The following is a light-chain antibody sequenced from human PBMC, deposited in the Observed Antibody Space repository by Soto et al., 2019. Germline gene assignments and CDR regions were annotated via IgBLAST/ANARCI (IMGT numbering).Light chain of an antibody. CDR3: QQSYGTVFT. V-gene: IGKV1-39*01. J-gene: IGKJ1*01. CDR1: QSISRY. CDR2: GAS. Sequence: IQMTQSPSSLSASIGDRVTITCRAGQSISRYLNWYEQKPGKAPKLLIFGASTLQSGVPSRFSRTGSGTDFTLTISSLQPEDFATYYCQQSYGTVFTFGQRTKV.